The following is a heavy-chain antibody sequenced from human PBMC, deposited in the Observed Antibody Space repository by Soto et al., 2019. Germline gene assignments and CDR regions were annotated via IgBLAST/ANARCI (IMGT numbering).Heavy chain of an antibody. Sequence: EVRLVESGGALVKPGGSLRLSCAASGFTFSDDSMNWVRQAPGKGLEWVASISSRGTYIYYADSVKGRFTISRDNAKSSLYVQMNSLRAEDTAVYYCSRGGFTMVQGINPAVFDDWGQGTLVTVSS. D-gene: IGHD3-10*01. V-gene: IGHV3-21*01. J-gene: IGHJ4*02. CDR1: GFTFSDDS. CDR2: ISSRGTYI. CDR3: SRGGFTMVQGINPAVFDD.